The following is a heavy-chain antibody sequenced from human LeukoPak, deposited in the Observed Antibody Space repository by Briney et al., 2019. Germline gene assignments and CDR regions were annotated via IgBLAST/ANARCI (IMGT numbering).Heavy chain of an antibody. V-gene: IGHV1-69*13. J-gene: IGHJ4*02. CDR1: GGTFSSYA. Sequence: SVKVSCKASGGTFSSYAISWVRQAPGQGLEWMGGIIPIFGTANYAQKFQGRVTITADESTSTAYMELSSLRSEDTAVYYCARSIAVAGTEDYFDYWGQGTLVTVSS. CDR2: IIPIFGTA. D-gene: IGHD6-19*01. CDR3: ARSIAVAGTEDYFDY.